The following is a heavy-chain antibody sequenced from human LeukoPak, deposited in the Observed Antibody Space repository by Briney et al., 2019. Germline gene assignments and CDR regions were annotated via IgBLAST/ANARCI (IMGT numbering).Heavy chain of an antibody. J-gene: IGHJ4*02. D-gene: IGHD1-26*01. Sequence: SETLSLTCTVSGGSISSSSYYWGWIRQPPGKGLEWIGSIYYSGSTYYNPSLKSRVTISVDTSKNQFSLKLSSVTAADTAVYYCASQQVGATTLLYFDYWGQGTLVTVSS. CDR3: ASQQVGATTLLYFDY. V-gene: IGHV4-39*01. CDR1: GGSISSSSYY. CDR2: IYYSGST.